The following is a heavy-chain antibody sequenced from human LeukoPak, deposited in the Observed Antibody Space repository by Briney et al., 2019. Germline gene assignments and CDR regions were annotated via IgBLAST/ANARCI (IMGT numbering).Heavy chain of an antibody. Sequence: TGGPLRLSCAASGFTFSTYSMNWVRQAPGKGLEWVSYIGRSSSPIYYADSVKGRFTISRDNAKNSLYLQMNGLRAEDTAVYYCARGPSSQFRTDYWGQGTLVTVSS. J-gene: IGHJ4*02. CDR1: GFTFSTYS. D-gene: IGHD2-2*01. V-gene: IGHV3-48*01. CDR3: ARGPSSQFRTDY. CDR2: IGRSSSPI.